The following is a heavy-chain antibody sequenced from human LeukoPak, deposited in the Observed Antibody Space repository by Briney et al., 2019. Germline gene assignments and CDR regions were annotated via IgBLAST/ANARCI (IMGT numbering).Heavy chain of an antibody. CDR2: ISGDGGST. Sequence: GGSLRLSCAASGFTFYDYAMHWVRQAPGKGLEWVSLISGDGGSTYYADSVKGRFTISRDNSKNSLYLQMNSLRTEDTALYYCAKDAHYYDSSGYYPDWGQGTLVTVSS. V-gene: IGHV3-43*02. J-gene: IGHJ4*02. CDR3: AKDAHYYDSSGYYPD. CDR1: GFTFYDYA. D-gene: IGHD3-22*01.